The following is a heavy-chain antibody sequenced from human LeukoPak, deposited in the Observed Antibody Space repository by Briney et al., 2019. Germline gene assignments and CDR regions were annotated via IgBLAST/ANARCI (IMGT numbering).Heavy chain of an antibody. CDR3: ARHMGPYDSSGYIFDY. V-gene: IGHV4-59*05. CDR1: GGSISSYY. CDR2: IYYSGST. D-gene: IGHD3-22*01. Sequence: SETLSLTCTVSGGSISSYYWSWIRQPPGKGLEWIGSIYYSGSTYYNPSLKSRVTISVDTSKNQFSLKLSSVTAADTAVYYCARHMGPYDSSGYIFDYWGQGTLVTVSS. J-gene: IGHJ4*02.